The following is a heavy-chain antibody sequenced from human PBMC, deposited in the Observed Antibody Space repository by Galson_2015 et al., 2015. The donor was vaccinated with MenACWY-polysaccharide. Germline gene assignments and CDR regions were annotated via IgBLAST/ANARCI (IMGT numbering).Heavy chain of an antibody. Sequence: PALVKPTQTLALPCTFSGFSLTTRGLGVGWVRQPPGKALEWLAFIYWDDDKRYNPSLKSRLSITKDASKNEVVLIMSNMDPVDTGTFYCAHRGVNSVSCWDQGYLDSWGQGTLVTVS. D-gene: IGHD6-19*01. CDR2: IYWDDDK. CDR1: GFSLTTRGLG. V-gene: IGHV2-5*02. J-gene: IGHJ4*02. CDR3: AHRGVNSVSCWDQGYLDS.